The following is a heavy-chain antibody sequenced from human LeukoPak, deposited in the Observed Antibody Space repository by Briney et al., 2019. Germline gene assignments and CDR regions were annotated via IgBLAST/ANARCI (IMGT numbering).Heavy chain of an antibody. CDR3: ARDRVYYDFWSGSRGSNGMDV. Sequence: GGSLRLFCAASGFTVSSNYMSWVRQAPGKGLEWVSVIYSGGSTYYADSVKGRFTISRDNSKNTLYLQMNSLRAEDTAVYYCARDRVYYDFWSGSRGSNGMDVWGQGTTVTVSS. V-gene: IGHV3-66*02. D-gene: IGHD3-3*01. CDR1: GFTVSSNY. CDR2: IYSGGST. J-gene: IGHJ6*02.